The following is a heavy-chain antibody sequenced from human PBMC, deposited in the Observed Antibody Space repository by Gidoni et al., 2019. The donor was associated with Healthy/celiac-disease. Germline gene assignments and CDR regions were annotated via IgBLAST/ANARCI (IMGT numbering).Heavy chain of an antibody. CDR3: ARYYYDSSGYYFDY. CDR1: GGSISSGGYY. V-gene: IGHV4-31*01. J-gene: IGHJ4*02. Sequence: QVQLQESGPGLVKPSQTLSLNCTVSGGSISSGGYYWSWIRQHPGKGLEWIGYIYYSGSTYYNPSLKSLVTISVDTSKNQFSLKLSSVTAADTAVYYCARYYYDSSGYYFDYWGQGTLVTVSS. CDR2: IYYSGST. D-gene: IGHD3-22*01.